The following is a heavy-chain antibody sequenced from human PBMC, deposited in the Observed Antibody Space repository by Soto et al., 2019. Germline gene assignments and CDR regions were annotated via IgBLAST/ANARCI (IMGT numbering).Heavy chain of an antibody. V-gene: IGHV2-5*02. J-gene: IGHJ4*02. CDR3: AHWILLTVYGLVTTTAIYFDF. Sequence: QITLNESGPTVVKPAETLTLTCTFSGFSLTTSGVGVGWIRQSPGKAPEWLALIYLDDDKRYSASLKSRLTITKDTSKNQVVLTMASVDPADTATYYCAHWILLTVYGLVTTTAIYFDFWGQGTPVVVSS. CDR2: IYLDDDK. CDR1: GFSLTTSGVG. D-gene: IGHD3-3*01.